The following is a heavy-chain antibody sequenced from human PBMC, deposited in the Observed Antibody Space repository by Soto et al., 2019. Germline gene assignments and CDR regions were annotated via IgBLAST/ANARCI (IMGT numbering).Heavy chain of an antibody. Sequence: ASVKVSCKASGYTFTSYAMNWVRQAPGQGLEWMGWINTNTGNPTYAQGFTGRFVFSLDTSVSTAYLQMNSLRADDTAVYYCAKGDGRIVPRHFDYWCQGTLVTVSS. CDR1: GYTFTSYA. D-gene: IGHD6-6*01. J-gene: IGHJ4*02. V-gene: IGHV7-4-1*02. CDR3: AKGDGRIVPRHFDY. CDR2: INTNTGNP.